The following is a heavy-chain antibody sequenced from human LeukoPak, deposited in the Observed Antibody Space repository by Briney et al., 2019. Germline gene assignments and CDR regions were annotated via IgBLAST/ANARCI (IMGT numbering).Heavy chain of an antibody. CDR2: ISSSSSYI. J-gene: IGHJ4*02. D-gene: IGHD1-14*01. Sequence: GGSLRLSCAASGFTFDDYTMHWVRQAPGKGLEWVSSISSSSSYIYYADSVKGRFTISRDNAKNSLYLQMNSLRAEDTAVYYCAGMAPKDYWGQGTLVTVSS. CDR1: GFTFDDYT. V-gene: IGHV3-21*01. CDR3: AGMAPKDY.